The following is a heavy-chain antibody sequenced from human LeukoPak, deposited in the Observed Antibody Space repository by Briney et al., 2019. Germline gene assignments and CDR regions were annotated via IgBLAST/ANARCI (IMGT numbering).Heavy chain of an antibody. D-gene: IGHD2/OR15-2a*01. Sequence: ASVKVSCKASGYTFSDYYIHWVRQAPGQGLEWMGWINTNTGGTNSPQKFQGRVTLTRDTSITTAYMQLSGLRSDDTAVYYCARDRLSTSRYRRLENWFDPWGQGTLVTVSS. V-gene: IGHV1-2*02. J-gene: IGHJ5*02. CDR3: ARDRLSTSRYRRLENWFDP. CDR1: GYTFSDYY. CDR2: INTNTGGT.